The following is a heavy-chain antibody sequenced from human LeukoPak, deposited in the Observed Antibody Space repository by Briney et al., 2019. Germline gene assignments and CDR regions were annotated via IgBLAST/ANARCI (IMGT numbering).Heavy chain of an antibody. V-gene: IGHV3-48*04. D-gene: IGHD6-19*01. J-gene: IGHJ4*02. CDR2: ISSSSSTI. CDR1: GFTFSSYS. Sequence: GGSLRLSCAASGFTFSSYSMNWVRQAPGKGLEWVSYISSSSSTIYYADSVKGRFTISRDNAKNSLYLQMNSLRAEDTAVYYCARVVGQWPLYFDYWGQGTLVTVSS. CDR3: ARVVGQWPLYFDY.